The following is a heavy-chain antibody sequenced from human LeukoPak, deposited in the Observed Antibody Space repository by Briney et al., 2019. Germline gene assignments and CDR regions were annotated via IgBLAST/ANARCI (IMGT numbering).Heavy chain of an antibody. CDR1: GFTFSSYA. V-gene: IGHV3-30*04. CDR2: ISYDGSNK. CDR3: ATYRQVLLPFES. J-gene: IGHJ4*02. D-gene: IGHD2-8*02. Sequence: GGSLRLSCAASGFTFSSYAMHWVRQAPGKGLEWVAVISYDGSNKYYADSVKGRFTISRDNSKNTLYLQMNSLRAKDTAIYYCATYRQVLLPFESWGQGTLVTVSS.